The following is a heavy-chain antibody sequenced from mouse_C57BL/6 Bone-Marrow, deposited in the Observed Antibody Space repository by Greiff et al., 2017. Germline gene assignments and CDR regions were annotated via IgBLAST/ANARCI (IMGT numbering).Heavy chain of an antibody. Sequence: VQLQQSGAELVRPGTSVKMSCKASGYTFTNYWIGWAKQRPGHGLEWIGDIYPGGGYTNYNEKFKGKATLTADKSSSTAYMQFSSLTSEDSAIYYCARWGLYYYGSSYFDYWGQGTTLTVSS. D-gene: IGHD1-1*01. CDR1: GYTFTNYW. V-gene: IGHV1-63*01. CDR3: ARWGLYYYGSSYFDY. CDR2: IYPGGGYT. J-gene: IGHJ2*01.